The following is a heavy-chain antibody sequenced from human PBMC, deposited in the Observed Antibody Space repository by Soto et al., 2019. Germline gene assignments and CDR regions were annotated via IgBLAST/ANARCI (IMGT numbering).Heavy chain of an antibody. CDR3: GSVFEY. CDR1: GFTFTNYW. CDR2: INNDGSGT. V-gene: IGHV3-74*01. Sequence: EVQLVESGGGLVRPGGSLRLGCADSGFTFTNYWMHWVRQAPGKGLVWVSRINNDGSGTSYADSVKGRFTISRDNAKNTLYLQVDSLRADDTAVYFCGSVFEYWGQGTLVTVSS. J-gene: IGHJ4*02.